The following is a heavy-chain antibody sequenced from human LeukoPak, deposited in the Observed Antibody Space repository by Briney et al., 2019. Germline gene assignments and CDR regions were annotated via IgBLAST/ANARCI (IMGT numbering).Heavy chain of an antibody. CDR2: IHHSGST. CDR3: ARLSSVEVIDFDI. CDR1: GGSFGGYY. Sequence: SATLSLTSGVFGGSFGGYYWSWIRQPRGKGLEWIGQIHHSGSTNYNPSLKSRVSISLDTPKNQFSLNLSSVTAADTAVYYCARLSSVEVIDFDIWGQGTMATVSS. J-gene: IGHJ3*02. V-gene: IGHV4-34*01. D-gene: IGHD3-22*01.